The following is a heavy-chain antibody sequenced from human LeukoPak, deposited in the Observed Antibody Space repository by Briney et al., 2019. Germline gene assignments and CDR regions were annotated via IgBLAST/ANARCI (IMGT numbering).Heavy chain of an antibody. V-gene: IGHV3-30*02. Sequence: PGGSLRLSCAASGFTFSSYGMHWVRQAPGKGLEWVAFIRYDGSTKYYADSVKGRFTISRDNSKNTLHLQMSSLRAEDTAVYYRAKGYGSEHSYYYYYMDVWGKGTTVTISS. J-gene: IGHJ6*03. CDR3: AKGYGSEHSYYYYYMDV. D-gene: IGHD3-10*01. CDR2: IRYDGSTK. CDR1: GFTFSSYG.